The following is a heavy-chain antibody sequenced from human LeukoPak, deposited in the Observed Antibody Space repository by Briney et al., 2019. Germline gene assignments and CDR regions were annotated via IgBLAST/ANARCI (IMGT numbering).Heavy chain of an antibody. D-gene: IGHD1-14*01. V-gene: IGHV3-74*01. Sequence: GGSLRLSCAASGLTVSSYWMHWVRQAPGRGLVWISRINSDGSTTNYADSVKGRFTISRDNAKNTLYLQMNSLRAEDTAMYYCARGSAVTGVHWGQGTLVTVSS. J-gene: IGHJ4*02. CDR3: ARGSAVTGVH. CDR1: GLTVSSYW. CDR2: INSDGSTT.